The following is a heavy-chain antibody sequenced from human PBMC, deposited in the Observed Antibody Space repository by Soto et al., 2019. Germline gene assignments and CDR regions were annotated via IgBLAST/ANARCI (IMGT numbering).Heavy chain of an antibody. Sequence: QVQLVQSGADVKKPGASVKVSCKASGYTFSDYGVSWVRQAPGQGLEWMGWISSKNGNTNFAQKFRGRVTMTTDPSTSTVYMELRSLSPDDTAVYYCAREPPETPPDYWGQGTLVTFSS. CDR1: GYTFSDYG. V-gene: IGHV1-18*01. CDR3: AREPPETPPDY. J-gene: IGHJ4*02. CDR2: ISSKNGNT.